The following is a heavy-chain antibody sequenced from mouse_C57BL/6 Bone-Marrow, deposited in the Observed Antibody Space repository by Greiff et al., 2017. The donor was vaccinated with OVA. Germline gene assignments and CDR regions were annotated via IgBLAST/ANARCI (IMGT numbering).Heavy chain of an antibody. Sequence: QVQLQQSGAELVRPGASVTLSCKASGYTFTDYEMHWVKQTPVHGLEWIGAIDPETGGTAYNQKFKGKATLTVDKSSSTAYMQLSSLTSEDSAVYYCAIGEEYSTMVTTGAYWGQGTLVTVSA. D-gene: IGHD2-2*01. CDR1: GYTFTDYE. J-gene: IGHJ3*01. V-gene: IGHV1-15*01. CDR2: IDPETGGT. CDR3: AIGEEYSTMVTTGAY.